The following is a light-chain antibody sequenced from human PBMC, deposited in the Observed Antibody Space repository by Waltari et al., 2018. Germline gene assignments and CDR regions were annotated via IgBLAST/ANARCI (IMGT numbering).Light chain of an antibody. J-gene: IGLJ2*01. Sequence: SYELTQPSSVSVSPGQTVRITCSGDILTKRYALWFQRKPGQAPSVIIYKDTERPSGSPERFSGSSSGTTVTLTITGAQVEDEADYYCYSATDNDWLFGGGTKLTVL. CDR2: KDT. V-gene: IGLV3-27*01. CDR1: ILTKRY. CDR3: YSATDNDWL.